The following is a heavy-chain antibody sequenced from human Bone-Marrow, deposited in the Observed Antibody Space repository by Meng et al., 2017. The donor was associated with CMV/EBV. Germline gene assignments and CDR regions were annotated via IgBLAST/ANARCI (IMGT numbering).Heavy chain of an antibody. CDR3: AREGLYYYDSSGYLYFDY. CDR2: ISAYNGNT. D-gene: IGHD3-22*01. V-gene: IGHV1-18*01. J-gene: IGHJ4*02. Sequence: ASVKVSCKASGYTFTSYGISWVRQAPGQGLEWMGWISAYNGNTNYAQKLQGRVTMTTDTSTSTAYMELRSLRSDDTAVYYCAREGLYYYDSSGYLYFDYWGQGTLVTVSS. CDR1: GYTFTSYG.